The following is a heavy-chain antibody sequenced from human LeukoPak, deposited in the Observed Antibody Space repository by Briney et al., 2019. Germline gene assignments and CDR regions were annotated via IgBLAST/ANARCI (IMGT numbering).Heavy chain of an antibody. D-gene: IGHD6-6*01. CDR2: ISGSGGST. Sequence: GGSLRLSCAASGFTFSSYAMSWVRQAPGKGLEWVSAISGSGGSTYYADSVKGRFTISRDNSKNTLYLQMNSLRAEDTAVYYCARDSRPYYSSSSGYWGQGTLVTVSS. J-gene: IGHJ4*02. V-gene: IGHV3-23*01. CDR1: GFTFSSYA. CDR3: ARDSRPYYSSSSGY.